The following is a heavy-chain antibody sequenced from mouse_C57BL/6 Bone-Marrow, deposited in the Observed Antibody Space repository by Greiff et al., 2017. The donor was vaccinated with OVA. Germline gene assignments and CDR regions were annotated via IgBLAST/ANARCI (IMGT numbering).Heavy chain of an antibody. J-gene: IGHJ1*03. Sequence: VQLQQPGAELVKPGASVKLSCKASGYTFTSYWMHWVKQRPGQGLEWIGMIHPNSGSTNYNEKFKSKATLTVDKSSSTAYMQLSSLTSDDSAVYYCARWDYSNFYWYFDVWGTGTTVTVSS. CDR2: IHPNSGST. CDR3: ARWDYSNFYWYFDV. D-gene: IGHD2-5*01. V-gene: IGHV1-64*01. CDR1: GYTFTSYW.